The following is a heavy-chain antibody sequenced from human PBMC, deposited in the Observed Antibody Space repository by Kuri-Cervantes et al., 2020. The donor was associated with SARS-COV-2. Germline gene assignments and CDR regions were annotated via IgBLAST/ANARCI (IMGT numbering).Heavy chain of an antibody. CDR2: ISGSGGST. V-gene: IGHV3-23*01. CDR1: GFTFSSYA. Sequence: GESLKISCAASGFTFSSYAMSWVRQAPGKGLEWVSAISGSGGSTYYADSVKGRFTISRDNSKNTLYLQMNSLRAEDTAVYYCAKPYCSGGSCYWYNWFDPWGQGTLVTGSS. CDR3: AKPYCSGGSCYWYNWFDP. J-gene: IGHJ5*02. D-gene: IGHD2-15*01.